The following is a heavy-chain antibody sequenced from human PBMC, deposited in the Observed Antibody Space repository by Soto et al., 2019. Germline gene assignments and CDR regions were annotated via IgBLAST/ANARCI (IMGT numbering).Heavy chain of an antibody. D-gene: IGHD2-2*01. Sequence: EVQLLESGGGLVQPGGSLRLTCAASGFTFSSYAMSWVRQGPGKGLEWVSVISDSGDYIYHANSVKGRFTLSRDNTKNTLYLQMNSLRAEDTAIYYCAKSRCGSTSCYGGFSWNNWFDPWGQGTLVTVSS. V-gene: IGHV3-23*01. CDR1: GFTFSSYA. CDR3: AKSRCGSTSCYGGFSWNNWFDP. CDR2: ISDSGDYI. J-gene: IGHJ5*02.